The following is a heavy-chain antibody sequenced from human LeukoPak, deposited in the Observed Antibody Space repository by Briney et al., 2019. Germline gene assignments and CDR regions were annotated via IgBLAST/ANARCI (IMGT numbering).Heavy chain of an antibody. CDR2: IYSGGST. CDR1: GFIVSSNY. CDR3: ARWEQWLAAFDY. J-gene: IGHJ4*02. Sequence: PGGSLRLSCAASGFIVSSNYMSWVRQAPGKGLEWVSVIYSGGSTYYADSVKGRFTISRDNSKNTLYLQMNSLRAEDTAVYYCARWEQWLAAFDYWGQGTLVTVSS. V-gene: IGHV3-53*01. D-gene: IGHD6-19*01.